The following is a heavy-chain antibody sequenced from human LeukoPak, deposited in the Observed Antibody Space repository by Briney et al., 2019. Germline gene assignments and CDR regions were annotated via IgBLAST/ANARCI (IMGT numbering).Heavy chain of an antibody. CDR3: ARGPLVVPAAMGDYYTMDV. Sequence: ASVKVSCKASGYTFTSYHMHWVRQAPGQGLEWMGWINPNSGGTNYAQKFQGRVTMTRVTSISTAYMELSSLRSDDTAVYYCARGPLVVPAAMGDYYTMDVWGQGTTVTVSS. CDR2: INPNSGGT. V-gene: IGHV1-2*02. CDR1: GYTFTSYH. J-gene: IGHJ6*02. D-gene: IGHD2-2*01.